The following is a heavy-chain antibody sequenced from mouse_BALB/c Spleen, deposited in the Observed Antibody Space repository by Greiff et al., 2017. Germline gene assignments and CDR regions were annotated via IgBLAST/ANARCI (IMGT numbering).Heavy chain of an antibody. CDR2: ISYSGST. D-gene: IGHD1-2*01. CDR3: ARGEGNYCGYRWFAY. V-gene: IGHV3-2*02. CDR1: GYSITSDYA. Sequence: EVQLQESGPGLVKPSQSLSLTCTATGYSITSDYAWNWLRQFPGNQLEWMGYISYSGSTSYNPSLKSRIPITRDTSKNQFFLQLNSVTTEDTATYYCARGEGNYCGYRWFAYWGEGTLVTVSA. J-gene: IGHJ3*01.